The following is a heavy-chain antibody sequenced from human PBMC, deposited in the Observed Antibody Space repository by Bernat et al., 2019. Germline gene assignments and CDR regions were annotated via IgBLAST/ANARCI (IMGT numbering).Heavy chain of an antibody. J-gene: IGHJ4*02. V-gene: IGHV3-73*01. CDR2: IRRTANSYAT. D-gene: IGHD5-18*01. Sequence: EVQLVESGGGLVQPGGSLKLSCAASGFTFSGSAMHWVRQASVKGLEWVGRIRRTANSYATAYAASVKGRFTISRDDSKNTAYLQMNSLKTEETAVYYCTRVGYSYGYSPSTFDYWGQGTLVTVSS. CDR1: GFTFSGSA. CDR3: TRVGYSYGYSPSTFDY.